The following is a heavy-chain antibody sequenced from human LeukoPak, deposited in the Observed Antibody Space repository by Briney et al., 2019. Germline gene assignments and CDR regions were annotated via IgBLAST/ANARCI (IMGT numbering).Heavy chain of an antibody. J-gene: IGHJ3*02. D-gene: IGHD3-10*01. CDR2: INTNTGNP. CDR3: AQSGSYFGDDAFDI. CDR1: GYTFTSYA. V-gene: IGHV7-4-1*02. Sequence: ASVKVSCKASGYTFTSYAMNWVRQAPGQGLEWMGWINTNTGNPTYAQGFTGRFVFSLDTSVSTVYLQISSLKAEDTAVYYCAQSGSYFGDDAFDIWGQGTMVTVSS.